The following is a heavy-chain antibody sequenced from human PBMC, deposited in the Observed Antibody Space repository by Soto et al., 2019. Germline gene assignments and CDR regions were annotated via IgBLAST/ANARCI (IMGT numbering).Heavy chain of an antibody. CDR2: INPSGGST. Sequence: ASVKVSCKASGCTFTSYYMHWVRQAPGQGLEWMGIINPSGGSTSYAQKFQGRVTMTRDTSTSTVYMELSSLRSEDTAVYYCARGRLTIFCVVIVWGAEYFQYWGQGTLVTVSS. V-gene: IGHV1-46*01. D-gene: IGHD3-3*01. CDR3: ARGRLTIFCVVIVWGAEYFQY. CDR1: GCTFTSYY. J-gene: IGHJ1*01.